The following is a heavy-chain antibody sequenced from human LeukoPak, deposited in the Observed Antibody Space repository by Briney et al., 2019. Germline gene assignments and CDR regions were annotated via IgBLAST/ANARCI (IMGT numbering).Heavy chain of an antibody. CDR3: ARVSAAAGPYYFDY. D-gene: IGHD6-13*01. CDR2: INPNSGGT. J-gene: IGHJ4*02. Sequence: APVKVSCKASGYTFTGYYMHWVRQAPGQGLEWMGWINPNSGGTNYAQKFQGWVTMTRDTSISTAYMELSRLRSDDTAVYYCARVSAAAGPYYFDYWGQGTLVTVSS. V-gene: IGHV1-2*04. CDR1: GYTFTGYY.